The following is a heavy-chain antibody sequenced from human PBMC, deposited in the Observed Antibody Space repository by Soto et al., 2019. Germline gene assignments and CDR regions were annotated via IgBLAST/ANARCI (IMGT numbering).Heavy chain of an antibody. J-gene: IGHJ6*02. V-gene: IGHV1-69*01. CDR2: IIPIFGTA. D-gene: IGHD3-22*01. Sequence: QVQLVQSGAEVKKPGSSVKVSCKASGGTFSSSSISWVRQAPGQGLEWMVGIIPIFGTANYAQKFQGRVTITADESTSTAYMELSSLRSEDTAVYYCARFDYDSSGYWSYYYYGMDVWGQGTTVTVSS. CDR3: ARFDYDSSGYWSYYYYGMDV. CDR1: GGTFSSSS.